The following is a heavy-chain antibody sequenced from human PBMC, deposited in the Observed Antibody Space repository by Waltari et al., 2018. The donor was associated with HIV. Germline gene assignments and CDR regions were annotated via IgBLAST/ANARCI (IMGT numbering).Heavy chain of an antibody. CDR1: GPSISSRRYY. CDR3: ARHDGTSCYFGSDMNPRPFSFWFAS. D-gene: IGHD3-10*01. V-gene: IGHV4-39*01. J-gene: IGHJ5*01. Sequence: QLLLQESDPGLVRPSETLSLTCTVPGPSISSRRYYWGWVRQPPGKGLEWIVSTMYSGSTYNNPSLKSRVAISVDTSRNQFSLNLTSVTAADTALYYCARHDGTSCYFGSDMNPRPFSFWFASWGQGILVTVSS. CDR2: TMYSGST.